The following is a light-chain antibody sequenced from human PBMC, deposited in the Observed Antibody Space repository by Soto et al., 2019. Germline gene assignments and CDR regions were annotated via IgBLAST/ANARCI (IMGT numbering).Light chain of an antibody. V-gene: IGLV1-44*01. CDR2: SNN. CDR1: SSNIGSNT. CDR3: AAWDDSLIGYYV. Sequence: QSVLTQPPSASGTPGQRVTISCSGSSSNIGSNTVSWYQQLPGTAPKLLIYSNNQRPSGVPDRFSGSKSGTSASLAISGLQSEDEADYYCAAWDDSLIGYYVFGTGTKVTVL. J-gene: IGLJ1*01.